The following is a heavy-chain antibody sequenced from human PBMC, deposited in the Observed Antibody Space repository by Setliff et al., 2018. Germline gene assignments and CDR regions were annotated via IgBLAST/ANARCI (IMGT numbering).Heavy chain of an antibody. V-gene: IGHV3-23*01. CDR2: ITGNGNSL. CDR1: GFTFSTYA. CDR3: ARASLGKFGSAVEYFHH. J-gene: IGHJ1*01. D-gene: IGHD2-15*01. Sequence: LRLSCAASGFTFSTYALSWVRQAPGKGPEWVSTITGNGNSLYYADSVKGRFIVSRDNSKNTMYLQLRSLRADDTAVYYCARASLGKFGSAVEYFHHWGQGTLVTVSS.